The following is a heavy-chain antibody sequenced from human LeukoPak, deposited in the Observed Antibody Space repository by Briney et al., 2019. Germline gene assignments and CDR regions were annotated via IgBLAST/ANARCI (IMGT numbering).Heavy chain of an antibody. J-gene: IGHJ4*02. Sequence: GGSLRLSCAASGFTFSSYAMSWVRQAPGKGLEWVSAISRSGGSTYYADSVKGRFTISRDNSKNTLYLQMNSLRAEDTAVYYCARGGRITGTTYFDYWGQGTLVTVSS. CDR3: ARGGRITGTTYFDY. V-gene: IGHV3-23*01. D-gene: IGHD1-7*01. CDR1: GFTFSSYA. CDR2: ISRSGGST.